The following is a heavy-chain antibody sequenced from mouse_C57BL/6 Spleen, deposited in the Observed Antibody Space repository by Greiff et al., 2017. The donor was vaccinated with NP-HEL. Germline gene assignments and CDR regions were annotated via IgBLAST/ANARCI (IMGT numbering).Heavy chain of an antibody. CDR2: INPSSGYT. V-gene: IGHV1-7*01. CDR1: GYTFTSYW. Sequence: QVQLQQSGAELAKPGASVKLSCKASGYTFTSYWMPWVKQRPGQGLEWIGYINPSSGYTKYNQKFKDKATLTADKSSSTAYMQLSSLTYEDSAVYCCATGYYGGAMDDWGKGTSVTVSS. D-gene: IGHD1-1*01. CDR3: ATGYYGGAMDD. J-gene: IGHJ4*01.